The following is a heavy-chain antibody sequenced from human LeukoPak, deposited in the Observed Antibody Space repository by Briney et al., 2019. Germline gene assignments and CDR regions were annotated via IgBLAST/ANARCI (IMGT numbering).Heavy chain of an antibody. D-gene: IGHD2-21*01. CDR1: GGTISRSSYY. CDR3: ARSSVTDWVIIDY. CDR2: IHYSGST. J-gene: IGHJ4*02. Sequence: SETLSLTCTVSGGTISRSSYYWGWIRQPPGKGLEWIGSIHYSGSTYYKPSLKSRVTISVDTSKNQFSLNLSSVTAADTAVYYCARSSVTDWVIIDYWGQGTLVTVSS. V-gene: IGHV4-39*07.